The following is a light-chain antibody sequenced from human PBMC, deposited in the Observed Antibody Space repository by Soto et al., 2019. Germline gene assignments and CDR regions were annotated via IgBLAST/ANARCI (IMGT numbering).Light chain of an antibody. CDR2: SSD. Sequence: QSVLTQPPSASGTPGQRVTISCSGSSSNIGRNTVKWYLQLPGTAPKLLIVSSDQRPSGVPDRFSASQSGTSASLAISGLQSEDEADYNCAAWDDSLNAGAFGGGTKLTVL. V-gene: IGLV1-44*01. J-gene: IGLJ3*02. CDR1: SSNIGRNT. CDR3: AAWDDSLNAGA.